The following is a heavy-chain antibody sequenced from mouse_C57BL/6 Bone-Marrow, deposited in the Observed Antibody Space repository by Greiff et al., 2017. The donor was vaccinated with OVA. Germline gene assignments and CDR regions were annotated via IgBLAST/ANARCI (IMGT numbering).Heavy chain of an antibody. CDR3: TTLTDYYSSSPYAMDY. CDR2: IDPENGDT. D-gene: IGHD1-1*01. CDR1: GFNIKDDY. Sequence: VQLQQSGAELVRPGASVKLSCTASGFNIKDDYMHWVKQRPEPGLEWIGWIDPENGDTDSASKFQGKATLTADTSSNTAYLQRSSQTSEDTAVYYCTTLTDYYSSSPYAMDYWGQGTSVTVSS. J-gene: IGHJ4*01. V-gene: IGHV14-4*01.